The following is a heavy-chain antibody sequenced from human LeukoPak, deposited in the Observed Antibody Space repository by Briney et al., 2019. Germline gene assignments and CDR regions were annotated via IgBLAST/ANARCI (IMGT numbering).Heavy chain of an antibody. J-gene: IGHJ4*02. Sequence: PGGSLRLSCAASGITFSAYTMNWVRQAPGKGLEWVSSISGSGSYIFYADSVKGRFNISRDNAKNSLYLQMNSLRAEDTAVYYCASDRSLIASLYYFDNWGQGTLVTVSS. D-gene: IGHD3-22*01. V-gene: IGHV3-21*01. CDR2: ISGSGSYI. CDR3: ASDRSLIASLYYFDN. CDR1: GITFSAYT.